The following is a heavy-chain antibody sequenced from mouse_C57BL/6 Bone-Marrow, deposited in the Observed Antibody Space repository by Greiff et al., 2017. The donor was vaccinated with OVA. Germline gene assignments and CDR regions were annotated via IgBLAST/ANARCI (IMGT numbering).Heavy chain of an antibody. Sequence: VQLQESGPGLVQPSQSLSITCTVSGFSLTSYGVHWVRQSPGKGLEWLGVIWRGGSTDYNAAFMSRLGITKDNSKSQVFLKMNSLQADDTAIYYCAIVLRYAWFAYWGQGTLVTVSA. CDR2: IWRGGST. J-gene: IGHJ3*01. V-gene: IGHV2-5*01. D-gene: IGHD1-1*01. CDR3: AIVLRYAWFAY. CDR1: GFSLTSYG.